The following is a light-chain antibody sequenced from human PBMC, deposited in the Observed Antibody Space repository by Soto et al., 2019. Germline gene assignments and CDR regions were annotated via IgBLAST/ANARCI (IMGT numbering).Light chain of an antibody. V-gene: IGKV1-12*01. CDR3: QQYHNWPPIT. Sequence: DIQMTQSPSSVSASVGDRIAITCRAGQGISSWLAWYQQKPGKAPKLLIYDTSSLESGVPSRFSGSGSGTEFTLTISSLQSEDFAVYFCQQYHNWPPITFGQGTRLEIK. CDR1: QGISSW. CDR2: DTS. J-gene: IGKJ5*01.